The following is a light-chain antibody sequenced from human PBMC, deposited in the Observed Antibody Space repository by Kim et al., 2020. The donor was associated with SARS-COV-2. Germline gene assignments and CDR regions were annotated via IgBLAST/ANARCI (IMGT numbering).Light chain of an antibody. CDR1: QRVAGNH. CDR3: QQYDRSPYT. CDR2: GTA. J-gene: IGKJ2*01. V-gene: IGKV3-20*01. Sequence: LSPGERATPAARASQRVAGNHLAWFRKKPGQAPGLIIYGTAGRATGIPDRFGASESGTDFTLTISRLGPEDFAVYYCQQYDRSPYTFGQGTKLES.